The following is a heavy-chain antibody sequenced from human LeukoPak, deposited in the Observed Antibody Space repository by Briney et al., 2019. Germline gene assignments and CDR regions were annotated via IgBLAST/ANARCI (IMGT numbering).Heavy chain of an antibody. Sequence: PGGSLRLSCAASGFTFSSYEMNWVRQAPGKGLEWVSSISSSSSYIYYADSVKGRFTISRDNAKNSLYLQMNSLRAEDTAVYYCARVPTVVSGYWGQGTLVTVSS. CDR2: ISSSSSYI. V-gene: IGHV3-21*01. D-gene: IGHD4-23*01. CDR3: ARVPTVVSGY. CDR1: GFTFSSYE. J-gene: IGHJ4*02.